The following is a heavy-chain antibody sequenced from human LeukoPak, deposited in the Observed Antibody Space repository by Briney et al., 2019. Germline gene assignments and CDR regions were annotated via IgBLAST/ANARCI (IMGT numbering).Heavy chain of an antibody. V-gene: IGHV3-23*01. CDR2: ISGSGGST. Sequence: GGSLRLSCAASGFTFSSYAMSWVRQAPGKGLEWVSAISGSGGSTYYADSVKGRFTISRDNSKNTLYLQLNSLRAEDTAVYYCAKVQDGSGWYLYDYWGQGTLVTVSS. CDR3: AKVQDGSGWYLYDY. D-gene: IGHD6-19*01. CDR1: GFTFSSYA. J-gene: IGHJ4*02.